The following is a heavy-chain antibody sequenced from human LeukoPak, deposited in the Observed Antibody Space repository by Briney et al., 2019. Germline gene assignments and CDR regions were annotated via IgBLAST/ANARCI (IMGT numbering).Heavy chain of an antibody. CDR1: AYTCTNYG. CDR2: ISAYNGNT. D-gene: IGHD3-16*01. V-gene: IGHV1-18*01. CDR3: ARDSGVRGVMVIQHY. Sequence: ASVKVSCKASAYTCTNYGITWVRQAPGQGLEWMGWISAYNGNTNYAQKLQGRVTTTTDTSTSTAYMELRSLRSDDTAVYYCARDSGVRGVMVIQHYWGQGTLVTVSS. J-gene: IGHJ4*02.